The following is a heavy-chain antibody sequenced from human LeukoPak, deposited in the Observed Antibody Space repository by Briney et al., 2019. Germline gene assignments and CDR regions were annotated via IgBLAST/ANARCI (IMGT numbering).Heavy chain of an antibody. V-gene: IGHV1-2*02. Sequence: GASVKVSCKASGYTFTSYDINWVRQATGQGLEWMGWINPNSGGTNYAQKFQGRVTMTRDTSISTAYMELSRLKASDTAMYYCARQYCSGGSCYPNYFDYWGQGTLVTVSS. D-gene: IGHD2-15*01. CDR3: ARQYCSGGSCYPNYFDY. CDR2: INPNSGGT. J-gene: IGHJ4*02. CDR1: GYTFTSYD.